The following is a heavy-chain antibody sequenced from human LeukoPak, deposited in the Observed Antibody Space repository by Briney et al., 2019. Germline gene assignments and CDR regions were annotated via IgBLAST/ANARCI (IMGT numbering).Heavy chain of an antibody. CDR1: GGSFSGYY. Sequence: SETLSLTCAVYGGSFSGYYWSWIRQPPGKGLEWIGEINHSGSTNYNPSLKSRVTISVDTSKNQFSLKLSSVTAADTAAYYCASLSYYMDVWGKGTTVTVSS. J-gene: IGHJ6*03. CDR2: INHSGST. CDR3: ASLSYYMDV. V-gene: IGHV4-34*01.